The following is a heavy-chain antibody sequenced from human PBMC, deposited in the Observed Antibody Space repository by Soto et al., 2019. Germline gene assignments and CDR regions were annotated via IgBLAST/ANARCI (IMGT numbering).Heavy chain of an antibody. CDR3: ARGGAMGGYYYYGMDV. CDR1: GGSISSGGYS. Sequence: LSLTCAVSGGSISSGGYSWSWIRQPPGKGLEWIGYIYHSGSTYYNPSLKSRVTISVDRSKNQFSLKLSSVTAADTAVYYCARGGAMGGYYYYGMDVWGQGTTVTVSS. V-gene: IGHV4-30-2*01. J-gene: IGHJ6*02. CDR2: IYHSGST. D-gene: IGHD5-18*01.